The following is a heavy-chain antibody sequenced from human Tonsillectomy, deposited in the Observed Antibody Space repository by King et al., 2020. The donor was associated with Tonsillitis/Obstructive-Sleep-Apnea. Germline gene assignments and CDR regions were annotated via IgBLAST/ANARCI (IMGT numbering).Heavy chain of an antibody. Sequence: VQLVESGGGLVQPGGSLRLSCAASGFTFSSYDMHWVRQATGKGLEWVSTINTTDDTFYPGSVKGRFTISREDAKNSLYLQMNSLRAGDTAVYYCTRGRPALVRGAPYCYYYMDVWGKGTTVTVSS. CDR2: INTTDDT. CDR3: TRGRPALVRGAPYCYYYMDV. J-gene: IGHJ6*03. D-gene: IGHD3-10*01. V-gene: IGHV3-13*04. CDR1: GFTFSSYD.